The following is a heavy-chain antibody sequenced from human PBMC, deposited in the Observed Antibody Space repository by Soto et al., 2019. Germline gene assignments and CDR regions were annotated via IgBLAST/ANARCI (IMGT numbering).Heavy chain of an antibody. V-gene: IGHV1-2*02. CDR1: GYTFTSYY. CDR3: ARNYYDSSDRDYLDY. J-gene: IGHJ4*02. CDR2: INPITGGT. Sequence: ASVKVSCKASGYTFTSYYIHWVRQAPGQGLEWMGWINPITGGTNYAPKFQGRVTMTRDTSITTAYMELSRLRSDDTAVYYCARNYYDSSDRDYLDYWGQGTPVTSPQ. D-gene: IGHD3-22*01.